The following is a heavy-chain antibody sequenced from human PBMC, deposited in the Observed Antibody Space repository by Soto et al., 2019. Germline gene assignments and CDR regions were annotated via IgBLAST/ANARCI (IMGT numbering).Heavy chain of an antibody. J-gene: IGHJ4*02. D-gene: IGHD2-15*01. CDR1: GLTFSSYA. CDR3: AKVGGSSLSALDY. Sequence: GGSLRLSCAASGLTFSSYAMSWVRQPPGKGLEWVSGISDSGSATYYADSVKGRFTISRDNSKNTLDLQMNSLRAEDTAVYYCAKVGGSSLSALDYWGQGTLVTVSS. CDR2: ISDSGSAT. V-gene: IGHV3-23*01.